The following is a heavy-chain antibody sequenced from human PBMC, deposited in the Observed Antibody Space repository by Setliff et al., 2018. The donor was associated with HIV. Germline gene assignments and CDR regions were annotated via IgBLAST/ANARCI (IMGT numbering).Heavy chain of an antibody. CDR2: INHSGRT. Sequence: PSETLSLTCAVYGGSFTNYFWSWIRQSPGKGLEWIGEINHSGRTKYNPSLKSRVTKSVDTSKNQFSLKLKSVTAADTAVYYCAREDTTGYYSLSAFDIWGQGTLVT. J-gene: IGHJ3*02. CDR3: AREDTTGYYSLSAFDI. D-gene: IGHD3-22*01. V-gene: IGHV4-34*01. CDR1: GGSFTNYF.